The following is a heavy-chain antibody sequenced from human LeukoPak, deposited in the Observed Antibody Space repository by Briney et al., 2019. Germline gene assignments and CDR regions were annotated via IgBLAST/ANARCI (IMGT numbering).Heavy chain of an antibody. Sequence: GGSLRLSCAASGFTFSSYSMNWVRQAPGKGLEWVSSISSSSSSYIYYADSVKGRFTISRDNAKNSLYLQMNSLRAEDTAVYYCARDPYDFWSGYLDYWGQGALVTVSS. CDR2: ISSSSSSYI. J-gene: IGHJ4*02. CDR3: ARDPYDFWSGYLDY. V-gene: IGHV3-21*01. CDR1: GFTFSSYS. D-gene: IGHD3-3*01.